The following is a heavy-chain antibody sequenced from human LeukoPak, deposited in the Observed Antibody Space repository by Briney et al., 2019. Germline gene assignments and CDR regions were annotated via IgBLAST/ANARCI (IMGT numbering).Heavy chain of an antibody. CDR1: GFTFNSYA. V-gene: IGHV3-33*08. D-gene: IGHD3-22*01. CDR3: ARIHSLYYYDSSGYGAFDI. J-gene: IGHJ3*02. CDR2: IWNDGSNK. Sequence: GGSLRLSCAASGFTFNSYAMSWVRQAPGKGLEWVAVIWNDGSNKYYADSVKGRFTISRDNSKNTLYLQMNSLRAEDTAVYYCARIHSLYYYDSSGYGAFDIWGQGTMVTVSS.